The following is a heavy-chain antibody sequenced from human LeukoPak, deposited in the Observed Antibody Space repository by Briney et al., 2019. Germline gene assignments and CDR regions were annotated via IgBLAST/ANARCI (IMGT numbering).Heavy chain of an antibody. Sequence: GGSLRLSCAASGFTFSNAWMSWVRQAPGKGLEWVGRIKSKTDGGTTDYAAPVKGRFTISRDDSKNTLHLQMNSLKTEDTAVYYCTTEGLYNWNDAREFDYWGQGTLVTVSS. CDR3: TTEGLYNWNDAREFDY. CDR1: GFTFSNAW. J-gene: IGHJ4*02. CDR2: IKSKTDGGTT. D-gene: IGHD1-1*01. V-gene: IGHV3-15*01.